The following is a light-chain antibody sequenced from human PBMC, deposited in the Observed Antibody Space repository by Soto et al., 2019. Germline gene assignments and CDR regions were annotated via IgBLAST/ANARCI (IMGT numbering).Light chain of an antibody. CDR3: QQYAASPRT. J-gene: IGKJ1*01. CDR2: GAS. CDR1: QSISNNY. Sequence: IVLTQSPGTLSLSPGERATLSCRASQSISNNYLAWYQQTPGQAPGLLIYGASSRATGIPDRFRSSGSATDFTLTISRLEPEDFAVYYCQQYAASPRTFGQGTKVDIK. V-gene: IGKV3-20*01.